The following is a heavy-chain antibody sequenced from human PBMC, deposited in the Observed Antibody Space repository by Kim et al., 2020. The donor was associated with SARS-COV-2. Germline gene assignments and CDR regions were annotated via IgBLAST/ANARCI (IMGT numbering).Heavy chain of an antibody. V-gene: IGHV1-18*01. CDR1: GYTFTSYG. CDR3: ARSEWRQGSSWPPDY. Sequence: ASVKVSCKASGYTFTSYGISWVRQAPGQGLEWMGWISAYNGNTNYAQKLQGRVTMTTDTSTSTAYMELRSLRSDDTAVYYCARSEWRQGSSWPPDYWGQGTLVTVSS. CDR2: ISAYNGNT. D-gene: IGHD6-13*01. J-gene: IGHJ4*02.